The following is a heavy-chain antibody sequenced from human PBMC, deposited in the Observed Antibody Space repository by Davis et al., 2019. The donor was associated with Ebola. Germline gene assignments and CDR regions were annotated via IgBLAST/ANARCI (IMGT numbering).Heavy chain of an antibody. CDR1: GYTFTSYG. D-gene: IGHD5-24*01. V-gene: IGHV1-69*13. Sequence: SVKVSCKASGYTFTSYGISWVRQAPGQGLEWMGGIIPIFGTANYAQKFQGRVTITADESTSTAYMELSSLRSEDTAVYYCAREWHNWFDPWGQGTLVTVSS. CDR2: IIPIFGTA. J-gene: IGHJ5*02. CDR3: AREWHNWFDP.